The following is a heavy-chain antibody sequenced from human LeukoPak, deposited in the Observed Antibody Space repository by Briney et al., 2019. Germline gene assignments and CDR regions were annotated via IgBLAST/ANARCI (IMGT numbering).Heavy chain of an antibody. V-gene: IGHV4-39*07. D-gene: IGHD5-18*01. Sequence: PSETLSLTCTVSGGSISSSSYYWGWIRQPPGKGLEWIGSIYYSGSTYYNPSLKSRVTISVDMPKNQFSLKLSSVTAADTAVYYCARGAVGYSYGYYWFDPWGQGTLVTVSS. CDR1: GGSISSSSYY. J-gene: IGHJ5*02. CDR2: IYYSGST. CDR3: ARGAVGYSYGYYWFDP.